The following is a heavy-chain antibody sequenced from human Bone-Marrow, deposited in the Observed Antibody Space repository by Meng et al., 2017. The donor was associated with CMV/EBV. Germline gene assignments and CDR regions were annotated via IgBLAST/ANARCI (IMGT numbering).Heavy chain of an antibody. CDR1: GFTFNRYR. D-gene: IGHD3-3*01. Sequence: GGSLRLSCAVSGFTFNRYRMNWVRQAPGKGLEWVSSISSSSRNIYYADSVRGRFTISRDNTKNSLYLQMNRLRVEDTAVYYCARDRVPEPPLEWPQLWGGDFWGQGTLVTVSS. J-gene: IGHJ4*02. V-gene: IGHV3-21*01. CDR2: ISSSSRNI. CDR3: ARDRVPEPPLEWPQLWGGDF.